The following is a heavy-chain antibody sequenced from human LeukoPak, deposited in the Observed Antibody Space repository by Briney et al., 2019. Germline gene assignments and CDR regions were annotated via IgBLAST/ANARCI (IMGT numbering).Heavy chain of an antibody. CDR1: GFSFNTYG. J-gene: IGHJ4*02. V-gene: IGHV3-23*01. D-gene: IGHD6-25*01. Sequence: GSLRLSCAASGFSFNTYGMTWVRQAPGKGLEWVSAISGSGSDTYYADSVQGRFTISRDNSKNTLSLQMDSLRAEDTAVYYCAKKRDPHETLYFFDSWGQGILVTVPS. CDR2: ISGSGSDT. CDR3: AKKRDPHETLYFFDS.